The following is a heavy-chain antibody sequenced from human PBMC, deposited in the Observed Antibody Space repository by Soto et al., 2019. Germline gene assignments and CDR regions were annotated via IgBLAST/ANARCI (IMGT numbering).Heavy chain of an antibody. J-gene: IGHJ4*02. V-gene: IGHV1-69*13. D-gene: IGHD5-18*01. CDR1: WGTFGSCA. CDR2: IIPIFGTA. Sequence: SVKVSWSASWGTFGSCAISWVRQAPGQGLEWMGGIIPIFGTANYAQKFQGRVTITADESTSTAYMELSSLRSEDTAVYSCARLILHDTANDYWRQGTLVTVSS. CDR3: ARLILHDTANDY.